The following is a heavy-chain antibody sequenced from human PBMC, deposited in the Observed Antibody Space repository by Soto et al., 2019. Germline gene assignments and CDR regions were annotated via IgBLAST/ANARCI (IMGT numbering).Heavy chain of an antibody. D-gene: IGHD1-26*01. V-gene: IGHV3-23*01. CDR1: GFTFSDHA. Sequence: EEQLLESGGGLVQPGGSLRLSCAASGFTFSDHAMGWVRQAPGKGLEWVSCIGGRDSNIYYADSVKGRLTISRDNSKNTLYLQMNSLRAEDTAMYYCVKGTGSPHWFDPWGQGTLVTVSS. J-gene: IGHJ5*02. CDR2: IGGRDSNI. CDR3: VKGTGSPHWFDP.